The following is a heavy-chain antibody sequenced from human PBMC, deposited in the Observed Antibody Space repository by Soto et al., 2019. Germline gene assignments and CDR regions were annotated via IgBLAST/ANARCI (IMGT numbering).Heavy chain of an antibody. J-gene: IGHJ4*02. V-gene: IGHV1-2*02. Sequence: GASVKVSCKASGYTFTGYYMHWVRQAPGQGLEWMGWINPNSGGTNYAQKFQGRVTMTRDTSISTAYTELSRLRSDDTAVYYCASDSSGYYYGIGYWGQGTLVTVSS. D-gene: IGHD3-22*01. CDR1: GYTFTGYY. CDR2: INPNSGGT. CDR3: ASDSSGYYYGIGY.